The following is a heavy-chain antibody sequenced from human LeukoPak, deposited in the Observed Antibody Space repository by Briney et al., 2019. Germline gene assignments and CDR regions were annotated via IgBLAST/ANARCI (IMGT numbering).Heavy chain of an antibody. D-gene: IGHD3-9*01. Sequence: SQTLSLTCTVSGGSISSGGYYWSWIRQHPGKGLEWIGYIYYSGSTYYNPSLKSRVTISVDTSKNQFSLKLSSVTAADTAVYYCARDPIDDLVGMDVWGQGTTVTVSS. CDR2: IYYSGST. CDR1: GGSISSGGYY. CDR3: ARDPIDDLVGMDV. J-gene: IGHJ6*02. V-gene: IGHV4-31*03.